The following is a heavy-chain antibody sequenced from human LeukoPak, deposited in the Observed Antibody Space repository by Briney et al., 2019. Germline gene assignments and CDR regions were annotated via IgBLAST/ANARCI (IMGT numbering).Heavy chain of an antibody. D-gene: IGHD3-16*01. CDR2: ISSSSSAT. J-gene: IGHJ4*02. CDR1: GFTFSDYY. CDR3: ARRISVGEPYDY. V-gene: IGHV3-11*03. Sequence: GGSLRLSCTASGFTFSDYYMSWIRQAPGKGLQWVSYISSSSSATNYADSVKGRFTIPRDNAKNSLYLQMNSLRTEDTAVYYCARRISVGEPYDYWGQGTLVTVSS.